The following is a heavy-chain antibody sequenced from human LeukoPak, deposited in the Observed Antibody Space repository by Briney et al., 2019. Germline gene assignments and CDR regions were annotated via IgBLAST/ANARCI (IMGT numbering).Heavy chain of an antibody. V-gene: IGHV3-7*01. CDR2: IKQDGSEK. D-gene: IGHD5-12*01. Sequence: GGSLRLSCAASGFTFSNYWMSWVRQAPGKGLEWVANIKQDGSEKYYVDSVKGRFTISRNNAKNSLYLQMYSLRAEDTAVYYCARYVVATIPWGSSWHLDYWGQGTLVTVSS. CDR3: ARYVVATIPWGSSWHLDY. J-gene: IGHJ4*02. CDR1: GFTFSNYW.